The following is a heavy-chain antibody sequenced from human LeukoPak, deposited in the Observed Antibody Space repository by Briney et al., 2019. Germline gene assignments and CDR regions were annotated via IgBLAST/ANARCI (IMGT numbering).Heavy chain of an antibody. D-gene: IGHD3-16*01. CDR2: IIPIFGTA. J-gene: IGHJ4*02. V-gene: IGHV1-69*05. CDR3: AREGGGLTGSYFDY. Sequence: SVKVSCKASGGTFSSYAISWVRQAPGQGLEWMGGIIPIFGTANYAQKFQGRVTITTDESTSTAYMELSSLRSEDTAVYYCAREGGGLTGSYFDYWGQGTLVTLSS. CDR1: GGTFSSYA.